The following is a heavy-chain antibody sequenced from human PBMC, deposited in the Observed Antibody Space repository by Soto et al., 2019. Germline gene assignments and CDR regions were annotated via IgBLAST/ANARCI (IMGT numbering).Heavy chain of an antibody. J-gene: IGHJ5*02. CDR2: ISAYNGKT. CDR1: GGTFSSYA. D-gene: IGHD3-10*01. Sequence: ASVKVSCKASGGTFSSYAISWVRQAPGQGLEWMGWISAYNGKTNYAQKLQGRVTMTTDASTSTAYMELRSLRSDDTAVYYCARVISLGWFDPWGQGTLVTVSS. CDR3: ARVISLGWFDP. V-gene: IGHV1-18*01.